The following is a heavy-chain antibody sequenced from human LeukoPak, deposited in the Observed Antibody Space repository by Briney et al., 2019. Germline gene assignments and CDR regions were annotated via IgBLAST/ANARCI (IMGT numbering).Heavy chain of an antibody. D-gene: IGHD1-26*01. V-gene: IGHV3-53*01. CDR1: GFTVSTNY. J-gene: IGHJ4*02. CDR3: AKDQRWESPHYLDS. CDR2: IYRDDTT. Sequence: PGGSLRLSCAASGFTVSTNYMSWVRQAPGKGLEWVSVIYRDDTTYYADSVRGRFTISRGNSKNTLYVQMNSLRDEDTAVYYCAKDQRWESPHYLDSWGQGTLVTVSS.